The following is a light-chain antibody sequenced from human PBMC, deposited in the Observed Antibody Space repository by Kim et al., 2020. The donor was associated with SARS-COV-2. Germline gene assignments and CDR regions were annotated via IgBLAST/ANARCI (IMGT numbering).Light chain of an antibody. CDR2: GAS. CDR1: QRVSSSY. V-gene: IGKV3-20*01. J-gene: IGKJ4*01. Sequence: EIVLTQSPATLSLSPGERAALSCRASQRVSSSYLAWYQQKPGQAPRLLIYGASSRATGIPDRFSGSGSGTDFTLTITRLEPYDFAVYYCQQYGTSPLTFGGGTKVDIK. CDR3: QQYGTSPLT.